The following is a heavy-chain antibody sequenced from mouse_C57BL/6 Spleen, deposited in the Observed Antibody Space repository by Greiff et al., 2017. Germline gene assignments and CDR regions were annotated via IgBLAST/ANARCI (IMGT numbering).Heavy chain of an antibody. Sequence: DVKLVESGPGLAKPSQTLSLTCSVTGYSITSDYWNWIRKFPGNKLEYMGYISYSGSTYYNPSLKSRISITRDTSKNQYYLQLNSVTTDDTATYYCARSSSTGPYYFDYWGQGTTLTVSS. CDR3: ARSSSTGPYYFDY. V-gene: IGHV3-8*01. CDR2: ISYSGST. J-gene: IGHJ2*01. CDR1: GYSITSDY. D-gene: IGHD4-1*02.